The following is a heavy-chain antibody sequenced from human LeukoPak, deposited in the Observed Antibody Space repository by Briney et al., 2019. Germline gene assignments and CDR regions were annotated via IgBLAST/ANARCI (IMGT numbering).Heavy chain of an antibody. Sequence: KPSETLSLTCAVYGGSFSGYYWSWIRQPPGKGLEWIGEINHSGSTNYNPSLKSRVTISVDTSKNQFSLKLSSVTAADTAVYYCARGPRYDYVWGSYRLSFWFDPWGQGTLVTVSS. V-gene: IGHV4-34*01. CDR1: GGSFSGYY. D-gene: IGHD3-16*02. J-gene: IGHJ5*02. CDR3: ARGPRYDYVWGSYRLSFWFDP. CDR2: INHSGST.